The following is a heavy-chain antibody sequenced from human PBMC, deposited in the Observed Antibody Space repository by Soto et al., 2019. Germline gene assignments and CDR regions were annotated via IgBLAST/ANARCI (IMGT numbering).Heavy chain of an antibody. D-gene: IGHD2-21*02. Sequence: QLQLQESGPGLVKPSETLSLTCTVSGGSISSSSYYWGWIRQPPGKGLEWIGSIYYSGSTYYNPSRKSRVTIAVDTSKNQFSLKLSSVTAADTAVYYCAREVGGDYSFDYWGQGTLVTVSS. CDR1: GGSISSSSYY. J-gene: IGHJ4*02. CDR2: IYYSGST. CDR3: AREVGGDYSFDY. V-gene: IGHV4-39*02.